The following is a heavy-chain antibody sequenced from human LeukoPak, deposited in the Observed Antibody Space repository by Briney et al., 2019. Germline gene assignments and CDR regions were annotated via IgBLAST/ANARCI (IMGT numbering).Heavy chain of an antibody. D-gene: IGHD6-25*01. CDR1: GFTYSSYA. CDR3: VKGGTAADNGNTDN. V-gene: IGHV3-64D*06. J-gene: IGHJ4*02. CDR2: VSANGGYT. Sequence: PGGSLRLSCSASGFTYSSYAMHWVRQAPGMGLEYVSGVSANGGYTYYADSVKGRFTTSRDKSKGTVYLQMSSLRPEDTAVYYCVKGGTAADNGNTDNWGQGSLVTVSS.